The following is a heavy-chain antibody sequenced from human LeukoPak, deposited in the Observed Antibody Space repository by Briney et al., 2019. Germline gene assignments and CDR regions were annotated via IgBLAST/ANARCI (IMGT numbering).Heavy chain of an antibody. CDR3: ARGYYYDSSGYYLQPDDAFDI. CDR2: INPNSGGT. Sequence: GASVKVSCKASGYTFTGYYMHWVRQAPGQGLEWMGWINPNSGGTNYAQKFQGRVTMTRDTSISTAYMELSRLRSDDTAVYYCARGYYYDSSGYYLQPDDAFDIWGQGTMVTVSS. V-gene: IGHV1-2*02. D-gene: IGHD3-22*01. J-gene: IGHJ3*02. CDR1: GYTFTGYY.